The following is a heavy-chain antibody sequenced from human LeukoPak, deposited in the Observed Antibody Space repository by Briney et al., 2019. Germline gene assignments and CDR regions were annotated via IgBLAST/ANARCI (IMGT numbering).Heavy chain of an antibody. CDR2: IYYSGST. V-gene: IGHV4-59*01. D-gene: IGHD1-7*01. Sequence: SETLSLTCTVSGGSISSYYWSWIRQPPGKGLEWIGYIYYSGSTNYNPSLKSRVTISVDTSKNQFSLKLSSVTAADTAVYYCVRDNWNYGSSMDVWGQGTTVTVSS. J-gene: IGHJ6*02. CDR1: GGSISSYY. CDR3: VRDNWNYGSSMDV.